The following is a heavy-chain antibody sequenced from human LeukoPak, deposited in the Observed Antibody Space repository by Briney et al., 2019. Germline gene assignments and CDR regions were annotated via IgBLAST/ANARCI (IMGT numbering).Heavy chain of an antibody. CDR1: GGSISSYY. D-gene: IGHD1-26*01. J-gene: IGHJ4*02. CDR2: IYTSGST. CDR3: ARGVLVGATSSDDY. Sequence: KASETLSLTCTVSGGSISSYYWSWIRQPAEKGLEWIGRIYTSGSTNYNPSLKSRVTMSVDTSKNQFSLKLSSVTAADTAVYYCARGVLVGATSSDDYWGQGTLVTVSS. V-gene: IGHV4-4*07.